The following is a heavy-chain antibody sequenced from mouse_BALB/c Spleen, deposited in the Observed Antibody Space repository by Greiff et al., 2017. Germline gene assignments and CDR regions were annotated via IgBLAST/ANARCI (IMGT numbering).Heavy chain of an antibody. CDR1: GFSLTSYG. Sequence: VQLKESGPGLVAPSQSLSITCTVSGFSLTSYGVHWVRQPPGKGLEWLGVIWAGGSTNYNSALMSRLSISKDNSKSQVFLKMNSLQTDDTAMYYCARDDDYDGYYAMDYWGQGTSVTVSS. J-gene: IGHJ4*01. CDR3: ARDDDYDGYYAMDY. D-gene: IGHD2-4*01. V-gene: IGHV2-9*02. CDR2: IWAGGST.